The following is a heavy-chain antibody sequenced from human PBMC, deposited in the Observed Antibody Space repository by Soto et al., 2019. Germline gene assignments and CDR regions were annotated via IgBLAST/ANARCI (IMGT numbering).Heavy chain of an antibody. CDR1: GYTFTSYA. D-gene: IGHD3-10*01. J-gene: IGHJ4*02. CDR2: INAGNSNT. Sequence: QVQLVQSGAAEKKPGASVKVSCKASGYTFTSYAMHWVRQAPGQRLERMGWINAGNSNTKYSQKFQGRVSITRDTSASTAYMELSSLRSEDTAVYYCARGGPPIDYWGQGSLVTVSS. V-gene: IGHV1-3*05. CDR3: ARGGPPIDY.